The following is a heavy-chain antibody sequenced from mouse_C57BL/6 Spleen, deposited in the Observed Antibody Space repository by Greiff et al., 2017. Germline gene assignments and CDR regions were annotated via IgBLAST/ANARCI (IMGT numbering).Heavy chain of an antibody. V-gene: IGHV1-50*01. CDR3: ASRGDGDY. CDR1: GYTFTSYW. D-gene: IGHD2-13*01. J-gene: IGHJ2*01. CDR2: IDPSDSYT. Sequence: QVQLQQPGAELVKPGASVKLSCKASGYTFTSYWMQWVNQRPGQGLEWIGEIDPSDSYTNYNQKFKGKATLTVDTSSSTAYMQLSSLTSEDSAVYYCASRGDGDYWGQGTTLTVSS.